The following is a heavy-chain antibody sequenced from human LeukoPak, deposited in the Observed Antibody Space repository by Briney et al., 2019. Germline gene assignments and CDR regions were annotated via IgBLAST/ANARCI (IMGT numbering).Heavy chain of an antibody. V-gene: IGHV3-7*01. J-gene: IGHJ4*02. Sequence: PGGSLRLSCAASGFTFSSYWMSWVRQAPGKGLEWVANIKQDGSEKYYVDSVKGRFTISRDNAKNSLYLQMNSLRAEDTAVYYCARVGSSSWYGVDYFDYWGQGTLVTVSS. CDR1: GFTFSSYW. CDR3: ARVGSSSWYGVDYFDY. D-gene: IGHD6-13*01. CDR2: IKQDGSEK.